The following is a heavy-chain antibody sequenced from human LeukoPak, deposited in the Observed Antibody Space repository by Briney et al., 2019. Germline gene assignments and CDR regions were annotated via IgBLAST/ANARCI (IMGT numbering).Heavy chain of an antibody. CDR2: ISSSSSYI. CDR1: GFTFSSYS. D-gene: IGHD2-21*02. Sequence: GGSLRLSCAASGFTFSSYSMNWVSQAPGKGLEWVSSISSSSSYIYYADSVKGRFTISRDNAKNSLYLQMNSLRAEDTAVYYCARDSGYCGGDCYSGAFDIWGQGTMVTVSS. CDR3: ARDSGYCGGDCYSGAFDI. V-gene: IGHV3-21*01. J-gene: IGHJ3*02.